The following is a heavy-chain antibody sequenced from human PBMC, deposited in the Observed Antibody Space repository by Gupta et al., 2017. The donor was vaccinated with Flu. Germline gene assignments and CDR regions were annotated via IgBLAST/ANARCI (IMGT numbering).Heavy chain of an antibody. V-gene: IGHV4-38-2*02. J-gene: IGHJ4*02. CDR1: NYSISSGYY. D-gene: IGHD6-19*01. CDR2: IYHSGNT. Sequence: QVQLQESGPGLVKPSETLSLTCTVSNYSISSGYYWGWIRLPPGKGLEWIASIYHSGNTYYNPSLKRRVTRSGDTSKNQFSRKLSAVTAADTAIYYCARGGQWLGTWPYWGQGTLVTVSS. CDR3: ARGGQWLGTWPY.